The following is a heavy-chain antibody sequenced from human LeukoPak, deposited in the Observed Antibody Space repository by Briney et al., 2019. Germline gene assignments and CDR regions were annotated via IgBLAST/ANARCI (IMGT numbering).Heavy chain of an antibody. CDR1: GGSMSSYY. D-gene: IGHD3-9*01. J-gene: IGHJ3*02. CDR2: IYTSGST. V-gene: IGHV4-4*07. CDR3: ARAPNENLYDILTGYYPAGAFDI. Sequence: SETLSLTCTVSGGSMSSYYWSWIRQPAGKGLEWIGRIYTSGSTNYNPSLKSRVTMSVDTSKNQFSLKPSSVTAADTAVYYCARAPNENLYDILTGYYPAGAFDIWGQGTMVTVSS.